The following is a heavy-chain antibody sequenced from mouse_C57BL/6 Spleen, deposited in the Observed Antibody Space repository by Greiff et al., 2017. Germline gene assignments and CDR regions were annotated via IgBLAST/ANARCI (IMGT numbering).Heavy chain of an antibody. V-gene: IGHV1-26*01. CDR2: INPNNGGT. D-gene: IGHD1-1*01. Sequence: EVQLQQSGPELVKPGASVKISCKASGYTFTDYYMNWVKQSHGKSLEWIGDINPNNGGTSYNQKFKGKATLTVDKSSSTAYMEIRSLTSEDSAVYYFARPVVANGYFDYWGQGTTLTVSS. CDR3: ARPVVANGYFDY. CDR1: GYTFTDYY. J-gene: IGHJ2*01.